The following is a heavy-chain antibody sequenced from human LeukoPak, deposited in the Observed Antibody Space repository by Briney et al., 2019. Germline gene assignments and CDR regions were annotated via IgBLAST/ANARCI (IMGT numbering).Heavy chain of an antibody. CDR2: INPSGGST. Sequence: ASVKVSCKAAGYTFTSYYMHWVRQAPGQGLEWMGIINPSGGSTSYAQKFQGRVTMTRDTSTSTVYMELSSLRSEDTAVYYCARDRNDILTGPSYYMDVWGKGTTVTISS. CDR3: ARDRNDILTGPSYYMDV. V-gene: IGHV1-46*01. D-gene: IGHD3-9*01. J-gene: IGHJ6*03. CDR1: GYTFTSYY.